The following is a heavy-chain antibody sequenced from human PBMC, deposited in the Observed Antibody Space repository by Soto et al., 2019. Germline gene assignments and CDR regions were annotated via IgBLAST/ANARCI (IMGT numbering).Heavy chain of an antibody. D-gene: IGHD6-6*01. CDR2: IYYSGST. CDR3: ARGSFSSSSPYYYYGMDV. V-gene: IGHV4-61*01. J-gene: IGHJ6*02. Sequence: ETLSLTCTVSGGSVSSGSYYWSWIRQPPGKGLEWIGYIYYSGSTNYKPSLKSRVTIPVDTSKNQFSLKLSSVTAADTAVYYCARGSFSSSSPYYYYGMDVWGQGTTVTVSS. CDR1: GGSVSSGSYY.